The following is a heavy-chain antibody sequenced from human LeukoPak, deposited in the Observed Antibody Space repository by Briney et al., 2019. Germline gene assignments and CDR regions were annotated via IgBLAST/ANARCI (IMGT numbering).Heavy chain of an antibody. Sequence: SVKVSCKASGGTFSSYAISWVRQAPGQGLEWMGGIIPIFGTANYAQKFQGRVTITADESTSTAYMELSSLRSEDTAVHYCARAHVVTAKSSGFDYWGQGTLVTVSS. CDR1: GGTFSSYA. CDR3: ARAHVVTAKSSGFDY. J-gene: IGHJ4*02. D-gene: IGHD2-21*02. CDR2: IIPIFGTA. V-gene: IGHV1-69*13.